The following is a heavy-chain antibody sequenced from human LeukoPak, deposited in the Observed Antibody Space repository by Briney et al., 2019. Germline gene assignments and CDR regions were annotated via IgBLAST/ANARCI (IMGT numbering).Heavy chain of an antibody. CDR2: ISSSSSYT. CDR1: GFTFSDYY. D-gene: IGHD5-12*01. V-gene: IGHV3-11*06. Sequence: GGSLRLSCAASGFTFSDYYMSWSRQAPGKGLEWVSYISSSSSYTNYADSVKGRFTISRDNTKNTVYLQMNSLRAEDTAVYYWARDLEVATGLDYWGQGTLVTVSS. J-gene: IGHJ4*02. CDR3: ARDLEVATGLDY.